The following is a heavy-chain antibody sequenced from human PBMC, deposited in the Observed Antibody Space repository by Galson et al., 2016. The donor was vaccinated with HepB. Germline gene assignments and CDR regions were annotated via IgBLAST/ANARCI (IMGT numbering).Heavy chain of an antibody. J-gene: IGHJ4*02. Sequence: SLRLSCAASGFTFSNHAMTWVRQSPGKGLEWVSVIGGDGSPTYYADSVKGRFTISRDNAKNSLYLHMNSLRVEDTAMYFCAKDTTKGWGSEDYWGQGTLVAVSS. CDR3: AKDTTKGWGSEDY. CDR2: IGGDGSPT. D-gene: IGHD3-16*01. V-gene: IGHV3-23*01. CDR1: GFTFSNHA.